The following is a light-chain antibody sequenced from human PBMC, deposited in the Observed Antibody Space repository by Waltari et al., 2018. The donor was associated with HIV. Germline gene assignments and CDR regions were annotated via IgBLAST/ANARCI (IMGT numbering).Light chain of an antibody. CDR1: SFGSNY. CDR2: QDT. V-gene: IGLV3-1*01. Sequence: SYHLALPPSISVSPSPRDTITSSGPSFGSNYASWYQQTPAQPPLLVIFQDTKRPSGIPGRFSGSNSENTVTLTVSDSQAIDEADYFCQAWDGDTYVFGTGTKLTVL. J-gene: IGLJ1*01. CDR3: QAWDGDTYV.